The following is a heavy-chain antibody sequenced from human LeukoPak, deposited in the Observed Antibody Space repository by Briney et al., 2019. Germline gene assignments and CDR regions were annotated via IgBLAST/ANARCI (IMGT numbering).Heavy chain of an antibody. J-gene: IGHJ3*01. CDR1: GGSISSYY. Sequence: SETLSLTCTVSGGSISSYYWSWIRQPAGKGLEWIGRIYTSGSINYNPSLKSRVAMSVDTSKNHFSLKLTSVTAADTAVYYCARDTYSAFDVWGQGTMVTVSS. D-gene: IGHD2-21*01. CDR3: ARDTYSAFDV. CDR2: IYTSGSI. V-gene: IGHV4-4*07.